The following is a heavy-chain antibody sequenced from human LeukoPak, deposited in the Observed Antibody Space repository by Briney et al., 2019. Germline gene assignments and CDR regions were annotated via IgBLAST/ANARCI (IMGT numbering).Heavy chain of an antibody. CDR2: VYYSGST. CDR3: ARGDSGSFSQFDC. Sequence: PSETLSLTCTVPGGSISSYYWSWIRQPPGKGLEWIGHVYYSGSTNYNPSLKSRVTISVDTSKNQFSLKLTSVTAADTAVYYCARGDSGSFSQFDCWGQGTLVTVSS. D-gene: IGHD1-26*01. J-gene: IGHJ4*02. CDR1: GGSISSYY. V-gene: IGHV4-59*01.